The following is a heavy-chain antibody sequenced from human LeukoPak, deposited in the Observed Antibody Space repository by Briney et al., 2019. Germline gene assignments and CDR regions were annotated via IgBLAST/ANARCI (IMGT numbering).Heavy chain of an antibody. Sequence: GSLRLSCAAXGFSFSSHWVHWVRQAPGKGLVWVSRISDDGSYTSNVDSVKGRFTISRDNVNNMLYLHMNSLRAEDTAVYYCASFGISWRSSYWGQGTLVTVSS. CDR1: GFSFSSHW. D-gene: IGHD2-21*01. V-gene: IGHV3-74*01. CDR2: ISDDGSYT. J-gene: IGHJ4*02. CDR3: ASFGISWRSSY.